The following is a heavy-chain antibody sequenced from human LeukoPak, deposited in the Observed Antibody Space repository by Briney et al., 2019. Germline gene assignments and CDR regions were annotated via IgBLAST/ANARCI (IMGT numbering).Heavy chain of an antibody. CDR2: ISYDGNNK. V-gene: IGHV3-30*04. CDR3: ARGRWQQLVLGPYYFDY. CDR1: GFTFSSYA. Sequence: PGRSLRLSCAASGFTFSSYAMHWVREAPGKGLEWVAVISYDGNNKYYADSVKGRFTISRDNSKNTLYLQMNSLRAEDTAVYFCARGRWQQLVLGPYYFDYWGQGTLVTVSS. D-gene: IGHD6-13*01. J-gene: IGHJ4*02.